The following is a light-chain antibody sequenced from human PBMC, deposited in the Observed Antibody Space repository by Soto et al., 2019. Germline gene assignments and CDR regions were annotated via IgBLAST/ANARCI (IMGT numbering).Light chain of an antibody. V-gene: IGKV1-33*01. CDR3: QQYYNLPIN. CDR2: DAS. J-gene: IGKJ5*01. Sequence: DIQMTQSPSSLSASVGDRVTITCQASQDISNYLNWYQQKPGKAPKLLIYDASILETGAQSRFSGSGFGTDSNFTITGLQTEDIANYYCQQYYNLPINFGKGTRLEIK. CDR1: QDISNY.